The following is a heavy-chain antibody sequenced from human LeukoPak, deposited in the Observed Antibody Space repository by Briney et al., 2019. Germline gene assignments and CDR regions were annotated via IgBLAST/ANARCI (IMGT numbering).Heavy chain of an antibody. Sequence: PSETLSLTCTVSGGSISSYYWSWIRQPPGKGLEWIGYIYTSGSTNYNPSLKSRVTISVDTSKNQFSLKLSSVTAADTAVYYCARRDSSWFRWFDPWGQGTLVTVSS. J-gene: IGHJ5*02. V-gene: IGHV4-4*09. CDR2: IYTSGST. CDR3: ARRDSSWFRWFDP. CDR1: GGSISSYY. D-gene: IGHD6-13*01.